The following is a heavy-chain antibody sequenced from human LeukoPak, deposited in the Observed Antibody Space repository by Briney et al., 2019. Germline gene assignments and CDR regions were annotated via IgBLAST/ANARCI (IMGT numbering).Heavy chain of an antibody. D-gene: IGHD3-22*01. Sequence: GGSLRLSCSASGFTLSSYWMHWVRQAPGKGLVWVSRINTDGSSTNYADSVKGRFTVSRDNAKNTLYLQMNSLRAEDTAIYYCAKYSHDSSGSYDYWGQGTLVTVSS. CDR2: INTDGSST. V-gene: IGHV3-74*01. J-gene: IGHJ4*02. CDR3: AKYSHDSSGSYDY. CDR1: GFTLSSYW.